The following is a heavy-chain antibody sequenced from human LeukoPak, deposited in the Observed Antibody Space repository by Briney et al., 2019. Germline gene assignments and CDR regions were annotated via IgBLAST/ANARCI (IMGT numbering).Heavy chain of an antibody. CDR1: GYTFTSYD. J-gene: IGHJ4*02. Sequence: ASVNVSCKASGYTFTSYDINWVRQATGQGLEWMGWMNPNSGDTNYAQKFQGRVTMTTDTSTSTAYMELRSLRSDDTAVYYCAREGIQVWLPDSYWGQGTLVTVSS. CDR2: MNPNSGDT. V-gene: IGHV1-8*01. CDR3: AREGIQVWLPDSY. D-gene: IGHD5-18*01.